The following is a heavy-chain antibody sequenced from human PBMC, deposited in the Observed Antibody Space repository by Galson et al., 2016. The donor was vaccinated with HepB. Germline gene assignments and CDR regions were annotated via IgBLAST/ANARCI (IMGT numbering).Heavy chain of an antibody. CDR3: AKAPLGSCSGVRCYSFDI. J-gene: IGHJ3*02. Sequence: SLRLSCAASGFMFKDYFMTWLRQAPGKGLECVSYISNNRNYTHYADSVKGRFTISRDNAKNSLYLQMNSLTAEDTAVYYCAKAPLGSCSGVRCYSFDIWGQGTMVTVSS. D-gene: IGHD2-15*01. V-gene: IGHV3-11*05. CDR1: GFMFKDYF. CDR2: ISNNRNYT.